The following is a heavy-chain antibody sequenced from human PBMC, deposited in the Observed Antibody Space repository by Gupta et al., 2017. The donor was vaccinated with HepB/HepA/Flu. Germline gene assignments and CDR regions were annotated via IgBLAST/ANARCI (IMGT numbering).Heavy chain of an antibody. Sequence: EVQLVESGGVVVQPGGSLRLSCAASGFTFDDYTMHWVRQAPGKGLEWVSLISWDGGSTYYADSVKGRFTIYRDNSKNSLYLQMNSLRTEDTALYYCAKGVYCSSTSCYSYYMDVWGKGTTVTVSS. CDR2: ISWDGGST. V-gene: IGHV3-43*01. D-gene: IGHD2-2*01. J-gene: IGHJ6*03. CDR3: AKGVYCSSTSCYSYYMDV. CDR1: GFTFDDYT.